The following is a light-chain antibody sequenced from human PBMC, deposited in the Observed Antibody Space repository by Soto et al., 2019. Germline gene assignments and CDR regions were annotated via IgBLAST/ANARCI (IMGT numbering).Light chain of an antibody. V-gene: IGKV3-15*01. CDR3: QQYDNWPPRT. CDR2: GAS. CDR1: QSVSSD. J-gene: IGKJ3*01. Sequence: EIVVTQSPATLSVSPGERATLSCRASQSVSSDLAWYQQKPGQSPRLLIYGASTRATGIPGRFSGSGPGTEFTLTISSLQSEDFAVYYCQQYDNWPPRTFGPGTKVDIK.